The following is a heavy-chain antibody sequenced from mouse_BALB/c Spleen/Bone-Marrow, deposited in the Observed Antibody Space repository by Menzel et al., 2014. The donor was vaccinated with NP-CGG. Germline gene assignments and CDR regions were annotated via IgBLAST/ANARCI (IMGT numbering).Heavy chain of an antibody. J-gene: IGHJ3*01. Sequence: EVKLVESGGGLVQPKGSLKLSCAASGFTFNTYAMNWARQAPGKGLEWVARIRSKSNNYATYYADSVKDRFTISRDDSQSMLYLQMNNLKTEDTAMYYCVRHDGDGGFAYWGQGTLVTVSA. V-gene: IGHV10-1*02. CDR2: IRSKSNNYAT. D-gene: IGHD3-3*01. CDR1: GFTFNTYA. CDR3: VRHDGDGGFAY.